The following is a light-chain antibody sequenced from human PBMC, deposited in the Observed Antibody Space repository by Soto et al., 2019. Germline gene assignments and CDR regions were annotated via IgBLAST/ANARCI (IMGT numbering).Light chain of an antibody. J-gene: IGKJ1*01. CDR2: AAS. Sequence: ENVLTLSLATVSLYTGDRATLPCRASQSVSSNKLAWYQQKPGQAPRLLIYAASSRATGIPDRFSGSGSGTDFTLTINRLEPEDFAVYYCQDYGTSWTFGQGTKVDIK. CDR3: QDYGTSWT. CDR1: QSVSSNK. V-gene: IGKV3-20*01.